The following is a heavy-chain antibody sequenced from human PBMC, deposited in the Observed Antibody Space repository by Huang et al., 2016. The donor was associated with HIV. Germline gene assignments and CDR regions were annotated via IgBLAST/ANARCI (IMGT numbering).Heavy chain of an antibody. CDR1: GFTFSSDW. Sequence: DVQLVESGGGLAQPGGSLRLSCAASGFTFSSDWMYWVHQAPGKGLVGVSRINSDGSRTTYADAVKGRFTISRDNAKNELYLQMNSLRAEDTAVYYCARQYQVLSGGYYYYSMDVWGTGTTVTVSS. CDR3: ARQYQVLSGGYYYYSMDV. V-gene: IGHV3-74*01. J-gene: IGHJ6*03. D-gene: IGHD2-2*01. CDR2: INSDGSRT.